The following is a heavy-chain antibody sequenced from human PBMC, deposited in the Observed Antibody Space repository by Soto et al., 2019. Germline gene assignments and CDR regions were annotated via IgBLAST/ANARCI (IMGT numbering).Heavy chain of an antibody. V-gene: IGHV1-69*06. J-gene: IGHJ5*02. CDR1: GYTFTGYY. CDR2: INPIFGTA. D-gene: IGHD3-16*01. Sequence: QVQLVQSGAEVKKPGASVKVSCKASGYTFTGYYMHWVRQAPGQGLEWMGWINPIFGTANYAQKFQGRVTITADKSTSTAYMELSSLRSEDTAVYYCARGDMITFGGVPRFDPWGQGTLVTVSS. CDR3: ARGDMITFGGVPRFDP.